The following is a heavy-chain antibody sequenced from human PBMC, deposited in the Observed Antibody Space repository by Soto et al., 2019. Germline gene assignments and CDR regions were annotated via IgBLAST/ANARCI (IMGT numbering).Heavy chain of an antibody. CDR2: IIPIFGTA. D-gene: IGHD2-2*01. V-gene: IGHV1-69*05. CDR3: ARAGCSSTSGGPRGGYYYCYYGLDV. J-gene: IGHJ6*02. Sequence: GASVKVSCKASGGTFSSYAISWVRQAPGQGLAWMGAIIPIFGTANYAQKFQGRVKITTDKSTSTAYMELNSLRSEDTAVYYCARAGCSSTSGGPRGGYYYCYYGLDVWGQGTTVTVSS. CDR1: GGTFSSYA.